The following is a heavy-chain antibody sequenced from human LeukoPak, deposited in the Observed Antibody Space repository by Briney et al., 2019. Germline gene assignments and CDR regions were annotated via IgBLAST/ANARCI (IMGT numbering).Heavy chain of an antibody. J-gene: IGHJ3*02. V-gene: IGHV4-38-2*01. D-gene: IGHD3-3*01. CDR2: IYHSGST. CDR3: ARQGGYDFWSGYAFDI. Sequence: SETLSLTCAVSGYSINSGYYWGWIRQPPGKGLEWIGSIYHSGSTYYNPSLKSRVTISVDTSKNQFSLKLSSVTAADTAVYYCARQGGYDFWSGYAFDIWGQGTMVTVSS. CDR1: GYSINSGYY.